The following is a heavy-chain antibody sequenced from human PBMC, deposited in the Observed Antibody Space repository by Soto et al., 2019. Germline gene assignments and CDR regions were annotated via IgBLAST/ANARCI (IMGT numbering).Heavy chain of an antibody. Sequence: GGSLRLSCTVSGFTFSAFAMYWVRQAPGRGLEWVALISYDGRNEDYADSVRGRFTISRDNSKNTLYLDMNSLSAEDSAVYFCAKAVVREPDYFDYWGQGTLVTVSS. CDR1: GFTFSAFA. CDR2: ISYDGRNE. J-gene: IGHJ4*02. CDR3: AKAVVREPDYFDY. V-gene: IGHV3-30*18. D-gene: IGHD3-10*01.